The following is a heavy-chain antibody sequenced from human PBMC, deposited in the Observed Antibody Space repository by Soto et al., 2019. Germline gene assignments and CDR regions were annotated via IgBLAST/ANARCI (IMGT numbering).Heavy chain of an antibody. CDR1: GGSVTSSSFY. D-gene: IGHD1-7*01. J-gene: IGHJ4*02. CDR3: ARRRIVPTTNFGC. V-gene: IGHV4-39*01. CDR2: IFHTGAT. Sequence: SETLSLTCTVCGGSVTSSSFYWGWIRQRPGKGLEWIGHIFHTGATCYSPTLKSRRRVSVETVQRQFSLSLKSVSATDAAVYYCARRRIVPTTNFGCWGQGTLVIVSS.